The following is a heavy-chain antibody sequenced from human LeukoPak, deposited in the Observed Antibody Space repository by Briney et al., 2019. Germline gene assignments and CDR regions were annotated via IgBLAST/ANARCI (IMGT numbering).Heavy chain of an antibody. V-gene: IGHV3-23*01. CDR3: AKDPPIAVAGVVY. Sequence: GGSLRLSCAASGFTVSSNYMSWVRQAPGKGLEWVSAISGSGGSTYYADSVKGRFTISRDNSKNTLYLQMNSLRAEDTAVYYCAKDPPIAVAGVVYWGQGTLVTVSS. CDR2: ISGSGGST. J-gene: IGHJ4*02. CDR1: GFTVSSNY. D-gene: IGHD6-19*01.